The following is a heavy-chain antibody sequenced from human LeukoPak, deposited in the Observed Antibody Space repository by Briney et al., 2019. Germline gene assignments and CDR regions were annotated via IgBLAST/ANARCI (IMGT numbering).Heavy chain of an antibody. V-gene: IGHV4-59*08. CDR1: GGSISSYY. CDR3: ARHRSGWSADAFDI. CDR2: IFYSGST. D-gene: IGHD6-19*01. Sequence: SETLSLTCTVSGGSISSYYWSWIRQPPGKGLEWIANIFYSGSTKYNPSLKSRVTISVDASNTHFSLKMTSVTAADTAVYYCARHRSGWSADAFDIWGQGTMVTVSS. J-gene: IGHJ3*02.